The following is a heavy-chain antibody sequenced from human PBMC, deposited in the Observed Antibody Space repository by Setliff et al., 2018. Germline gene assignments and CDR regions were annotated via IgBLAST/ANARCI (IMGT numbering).Heavy chain of an antibody. Sequence: HSETLSLTCTVSGDSINTPTYHWGWVRQPPGKGLEWIGLIYYTGITYYNPSLKSRVTISEDMSENQISLKLNPVTAADTAVYYCVRTFNGSPADHWGQGTLVTVSS. CDR2: IYYTGIT. CDR1: GDSINTPTYH. J-gene: IGHJ4*02. D-gene: IGHD2-8*01. CDR3: VRTFNGSPADH. V-gene: IGHV4-39*01.